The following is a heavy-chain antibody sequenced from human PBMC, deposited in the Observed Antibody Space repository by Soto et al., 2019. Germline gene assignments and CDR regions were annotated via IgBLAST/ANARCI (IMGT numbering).Heavy chain of an antibody. CDR2: ISAYNGNT. Sequence: ASEKVSCKASGYTLTNYDNSWVRQAPGQGPEWMGWISAYNGNTNYAQKLQGRVTMTTDTSTSTAYMELRSLRSDDTAVYYCARVVGGYCSSTSCPNWFDPWGQGTLVTVSS. CDR3: ARVVGGYCSSTSCPNWFDP. V-gene: IGHV1-18*01. CDR1: GYTLTNYD. D-gene: IGHD2-2*01. J-gene: IGHJ5*02.